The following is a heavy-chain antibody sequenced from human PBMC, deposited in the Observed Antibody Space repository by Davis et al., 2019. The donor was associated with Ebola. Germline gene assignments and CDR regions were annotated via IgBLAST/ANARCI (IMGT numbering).Heavy chain of an antibody. CDR1: GFIFSHHW. CDR3: AKHGRDYDY. J-gene: IGHJ4*02. D-gene: IGHD1-26*01. CDR2: IKEDGGES. Sequence: SCAASGFIFSHHWMSWVRQAPGKGLEWVANIKEDGGESYYVDSVRGRFTISRDNAKSSLYLQMNSLRTEDTAIYFCAKHGRDYDYWGQGALVTVSS. V-gene: IGHV3-7*01.